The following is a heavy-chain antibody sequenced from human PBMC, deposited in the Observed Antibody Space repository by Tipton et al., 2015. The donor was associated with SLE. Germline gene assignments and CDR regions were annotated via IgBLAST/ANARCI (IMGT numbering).Heavy chain of an antibody. D-gene: IGHD3-3*01. CDR1: GGSISGVGYY. CDR3: ARGSRVEEELDY. Sequence: LRLSCAVSGGSISGVGYYWSWIRQPPGKGLEWIGEINHSGSTNYNPSLKSRLTISVDTSKNQFSLSLKTVSAADTAVYYCARGSRVEEELDYWGQGALVTVSS. J-gene: IGHJ4*02. V-gene: IGHV4-34*01. CDR2: INHSGST.